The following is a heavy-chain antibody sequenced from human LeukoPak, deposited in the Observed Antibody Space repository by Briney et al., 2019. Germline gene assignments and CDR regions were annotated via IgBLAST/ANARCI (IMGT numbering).Heavy chain of an antibody. V-gene: IGHV4-31*03. CDR3: ARERIMITLWGGIVNPSEFDY. CDR2: IYYSGRT. Sequence: SETLSLTCTVSGGSISSGGYYWSWIPQHPGQGLEWIGYIYYSGRTYYNPSLKSRVTISVDTSKNQFSLKLSAVTAADTAVYYCARERIMITLWGGIVNPSEFDYWGQGTLVTVSS. J-gene: IGHJ4*02. CDR1: GGSISSGGYY. D-gene: IGHD3-16*02.